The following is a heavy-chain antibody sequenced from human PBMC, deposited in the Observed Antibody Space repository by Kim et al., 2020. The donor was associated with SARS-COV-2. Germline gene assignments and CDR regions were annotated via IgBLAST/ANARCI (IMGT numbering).Heavy chain of an antibody. CDR2: ISYDGSSK. Sequence: GGSLRLSCTASGFSFSSYGIHWVRQAPGKGLEWVAVISYDGSSKYYADSVKGRFTISRDNSKNTLYLQMNSLRAEDTAVYYCARAGSTRWHSSAFDIWG. CDR3: ARAGSTRWHSSAFDI. D-gene: IGHD2-2*01. J-gene: IGHJ3*02. V-gene: IGHV3-33*05. CDR1: GFSFSSYG.